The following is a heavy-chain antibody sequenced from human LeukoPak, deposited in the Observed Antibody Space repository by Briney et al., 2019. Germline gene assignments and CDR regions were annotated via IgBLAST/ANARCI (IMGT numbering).Heavy chain of an antibody. J-gene: IGHJ4*02. CDR2: ISGSGGST. D-gene: IGHD4-17*01. Sequence: GGSLRLSCAASGFTFSSYAMSWVRQAPGKGLEWVSGISGSGGSTYYADSVKGRFTISRDNSKNTLYLRTNSLRAEDTAIYYCAKAPGTTVARGFDYWGQGTLVTVSS. CDR3: AKAPGTTVARGFDY. CDR1: GFTFSSYA. V-gene: IGHV3-23*01.